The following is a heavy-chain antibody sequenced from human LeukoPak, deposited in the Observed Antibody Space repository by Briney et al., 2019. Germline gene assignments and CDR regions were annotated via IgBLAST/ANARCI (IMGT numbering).Heavy chain of an antibody. V-gene: IGHV4-39*01. CDR1: GGSISSSSYY. J-gene: IGHJ4*02. D-gene: IGHD6-13*01. CDR2: IYYSGST. Sequence: PSETLSLTCTVSGGSISSSSYYWGWIRQPPGKGLEWIGSIYYSGSTYYNPSLKSRVTISVDTSKNQFSLKLSSVTAADTAVYYCAKIAAAGDAWGQGTLVTVSS. CDR3: AKIAAAGDA.